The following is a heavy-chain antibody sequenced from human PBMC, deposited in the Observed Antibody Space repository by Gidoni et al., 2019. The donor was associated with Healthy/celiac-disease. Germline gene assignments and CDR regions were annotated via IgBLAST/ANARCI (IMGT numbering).Heavy chain of an antibody. J-gene: IGHJ4*02. CDR3: ARVLELEYYFDY. V-gene: IGHV3-33*01. D-gene: IGHD6-6*01. CDR1: GFTFSSYG. CDR2: IWYDGSNK. Sequence: QVQLVASGGGVVQPGRSLRLSCAASGFTFSSYGMHWVRQAPGKGLEWVAVIWYDGSNKYYADSVKGRFTISRDNSKNTLYLQMNSLRAEDTAVYYCARVLELEYYFDYWGQGTLVTVSS.